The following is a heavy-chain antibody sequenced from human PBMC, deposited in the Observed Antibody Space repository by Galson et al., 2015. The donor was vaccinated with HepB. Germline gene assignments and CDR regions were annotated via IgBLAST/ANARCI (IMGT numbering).Heavy chain of an antibody. D-gene: IGHD2-8*02. V-gene: IGHV1-3*01. CDR3: ARDQAPGNILYWFKSRDYYMDV. CDR2: INAGNGNT. J-gene: IGHJ6*03. CDR1: GYTFTSYA. Sequence: KVSCKASGYTFTSYAMHWVRQAPGQRLEWMGWINAGNGNTKYSQKFQGRVTITRDTSASTAYMELSSLRSEDTAVYYCARDQAPGNILYWFKSRDYYMDVWGKGTTVTVSS.